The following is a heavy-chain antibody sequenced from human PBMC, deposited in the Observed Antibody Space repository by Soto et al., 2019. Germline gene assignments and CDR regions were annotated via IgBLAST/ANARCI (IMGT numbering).Heavy chain of an antibody. V-gene: IGHV4-34*01. CDR2: INHSGST. D-gene: IGHD6-19*01. CDR3: ARGRGYSSGWYRPELRY. J-gene: IGHJ4*02. CDR1: GGSFSGYY. Sequence: QVQLQQWGAGLLKPSETRSLTCAVYGGSFSGYYWSWIRQPPGKGLEWIGEINHSGSTNYNPALKRRVTRSVDTSKNQFSLKLSSVAAADTAVYYCARGRGYSSGWYRPELRYWGQGTLVTVSS.